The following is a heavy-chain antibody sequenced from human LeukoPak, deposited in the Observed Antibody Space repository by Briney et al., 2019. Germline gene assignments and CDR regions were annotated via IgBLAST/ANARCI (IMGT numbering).Heavy chain of an antibody. J-gene: IGHJ4*02. D-gene: IGHD3-9*01. CDR2: IDTSGNT. CDR3: ESRPPIYVRHYFDY. Sequence: SQTLSLTCTVSGVSVSSGSYYWTWIRQPAGKGLEWPGHIDTSGNTNYNPSHKSRVTISVDTSKKQFSLKMSSVTAADTAVYYCESRPPIYVRHYFDYWGQGSLVTVSS. V-gene: IGHV4-61*09. CDR1: GVSVSSGSYY.